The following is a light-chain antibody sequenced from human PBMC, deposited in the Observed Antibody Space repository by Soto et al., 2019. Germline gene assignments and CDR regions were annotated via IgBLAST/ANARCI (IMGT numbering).Light chain of an antibody. CDR3: QQYNSYPYT. Sequence: DIAMTQSPSSLSASVGDRVTITCRASQGISNYLAWFQQKPGKAPKSLIYVASSLQSGVPSKCSGGGSWTDFTRTITSLKLEDFETDYCQQYNSYPYTFGQGTKLEIK. CDR2: VAS. J-gene: IGKJ2*01. V-gene: IGKV1-16*02. CDR1: QGISNY.